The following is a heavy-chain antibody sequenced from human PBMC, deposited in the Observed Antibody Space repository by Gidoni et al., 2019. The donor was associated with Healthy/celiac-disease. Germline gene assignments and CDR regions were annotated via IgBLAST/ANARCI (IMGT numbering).Heavy chain of an antibody. CDR2: ISGSGGST. CDR3: AKGAVAGTFLRYYYGMDV. V-gene: IGHV3-23*01. CDR1: GFPFSSYA. D-gene: IGHD6-19*01. J-gene: IGHJ6*02. Sequence: EVQLLESGGGLVQPGGSLRLSCAASGFPFSSYAMSWVRQAPGKGLEWVSAISGSGGSTYYADSVKGRFTISRDNSKNTLYLQMNSLRAEDTAVYYCAKGAVAGTFLRYYYGMDVWGQGTTVTVSS.